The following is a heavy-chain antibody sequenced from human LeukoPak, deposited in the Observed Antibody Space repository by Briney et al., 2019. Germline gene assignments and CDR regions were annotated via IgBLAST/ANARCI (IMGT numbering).Heavy chain of an antibody. CDR3: AKDRTVGASYWYFDL. CDR1: GFPFSSYW. CDR2: INSDGSAT. D-gene: IGHD1-26*01. V-gene: IGHV3-74*01. Sequence: GGSLRLSCAASGFPFSSYWMHWVRPVPGKGLLWVSRINSDGSATIYADSVRGRFTISRDSSRNTLFLHMNTLRAEDTAIYYCAKDRTVGASYWYFDLWGRGTLVTVSS. J-gene: IGHJ2*01.